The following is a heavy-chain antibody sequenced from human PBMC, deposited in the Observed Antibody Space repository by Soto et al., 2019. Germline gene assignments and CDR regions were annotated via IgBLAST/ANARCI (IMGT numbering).Heavy chain of an antibody. D-gene: IGHD6-13*01. CDR1: GYTFTSYY. J-gene: IGHJ6*02. Sequence: ASVKVSCKVSGYTFTSYYMHWVRQAPGQGLEWMGIINPSGGSTSYAQKFQGRVTMTRDTSTSTVYMELSSLRSEDTAVYYCAGGYSSSYHYYYGMDVWGQGTTVTVS. CDR2: INPSGGST. V-gene: IGHV1-46*01. CDR3: AGGYSSSYHYYYGMDV.